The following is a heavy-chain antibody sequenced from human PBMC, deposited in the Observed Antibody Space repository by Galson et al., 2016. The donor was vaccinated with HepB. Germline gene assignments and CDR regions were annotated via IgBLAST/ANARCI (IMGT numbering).Heavy chain of an antibody. J-gene: IGHJ3*01. CDR1: GFSLTTSGMR. CDR2: IDWDDDK. V-gene: IGHV2-70*04. Sequence: PALVKPTQTLTLTCSFSGFSLTTSGMRVSWIRQPPGKALEWLAHIDWDDDKFYNTSLKTRLTISKDTSKNQVALTMTNMDPVDTATYYCARMTWLLIDSSGYYRDAFDVWGQGTEVIVSS. CDR3: ARMTWLLIDSSGYYRDAFDV. D-gene: IGHD3-22*01.